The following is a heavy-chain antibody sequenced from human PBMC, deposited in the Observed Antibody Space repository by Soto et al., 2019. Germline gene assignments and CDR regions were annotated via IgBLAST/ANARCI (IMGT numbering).Heavy chain of an antibody. J-gene: IGHJ2*01. CDR3: ARSPAYCSSTSCHDWYFDL. Sequence: ASVKVSCKASGYTFTSYGISWVRQAPGQGLEWMGWISAYNGNTNYAQKLQGRVTMTTDTSTSTAYMELRSLRSDDTAVYYCARSPAYCSSTSCHDWYFDLWGRGTLVTVSS. CDR2: ISAYNGNT. D-gene: IGHD2-2*01. CDR1: GYTFTSYG. V-gene: IGHV1-18*01.